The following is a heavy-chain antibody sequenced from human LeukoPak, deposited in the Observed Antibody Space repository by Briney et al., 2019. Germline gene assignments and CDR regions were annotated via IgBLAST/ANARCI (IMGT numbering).Heavy chain of an antibody. D-gene: IGHD6-6*01. CDR3: ARAYSSSSPTFDY. J-gene: IGHJ4*02. V-gene: IGHV4-59*01. CDR2: IYYSGST. CDR1: GGSISSYY. Sequence: PSETLSLTCTVSGGSISSYYWSWIRQPPGKGLEWMGYIYYSGSTNYNPSLKSRVTISVDTSKNQFSLKLSSVTAADTAVYYCARAYSSSSPTFDYWGQGTLVAVSS.